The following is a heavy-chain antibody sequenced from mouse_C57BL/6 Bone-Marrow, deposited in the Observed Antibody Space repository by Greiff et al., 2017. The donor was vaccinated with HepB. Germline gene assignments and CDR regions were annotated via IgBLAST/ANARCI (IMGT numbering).Heavy chain of an antibody. CDR3: AREGGPYAMDY. Sequence: QVQLQQPGAELVKPGASVKLSCKASGYTFTSYWMHWVKQRPGRGLEWIGRIDPNSGGTKYNEKFKSKATLTVDKPSSPAYMQLSSLTYEDSAAYYCAREGGPYAMDYWGQGTSVTVSS. J-gene: IGHJ4*01. CDR2: IDPNSGGT. CDR1: GYTFTSYW. V-gene: IGHV1-72*01.